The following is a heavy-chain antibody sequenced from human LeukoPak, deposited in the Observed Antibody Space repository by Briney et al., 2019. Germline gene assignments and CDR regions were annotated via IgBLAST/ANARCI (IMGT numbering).Heavy chain of an antibody. V-gene: IGHV4-34*01. CDR3: ARDEGYYYDRGAFDI. D-gene: IGHD3-10*02. Sequence: SETLSLTCAVYGGSFSGYYWSWIRQPPGKGLEWIGEINHSGSTNYNPSLKSRVTISVDTSKNQFSLKLSSVTAADTAVYYCARDEGYYYDRGAFDIWGQGTMVTVSS. CDR2: INHSGST. CDR1: GGSFSGYY. J-gene: IGHJ3*02.